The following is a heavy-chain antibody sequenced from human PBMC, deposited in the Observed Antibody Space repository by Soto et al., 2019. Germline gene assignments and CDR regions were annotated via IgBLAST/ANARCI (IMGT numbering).Heavy chain of an antibody. CDR2: IIPVFGTT. D-gene: IGHD3-16*01. Sequence: SVKVSCKDSGGLFSSFAISWVRQAPGQGLEWMGGIIPVFGTTNYAQKFQGRVTITADESTNTAYMELSSLTSDDTAMYYCARGGGPYVWFNEFWGQGTQVTVS. CDR3: ARGGGPYVWFNEF. V-gene: IGHV1-69*13. J-gene: IGHJ4*02. CDR1: GGLFSSFA.